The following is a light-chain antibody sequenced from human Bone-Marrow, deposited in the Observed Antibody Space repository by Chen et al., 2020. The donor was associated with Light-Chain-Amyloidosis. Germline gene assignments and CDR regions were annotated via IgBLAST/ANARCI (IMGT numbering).Light chain of an antibody. CDR2: DDI. V-gene: IGLV3-21*02. Sequence: SYVLTQPSSVSVAPGQTATIACGGNNIGSTSVPWYQQTPGQAPLLVVYDDIDRPSGIHERLSGSNSGNTATLTISRVEAGDEADYYCQVWDRSSDRPVFGGGTKLTVL. CDR1: NIGSTS. J-gene: IGLJ3*02. CDR3: QVWDRSSDRPV.